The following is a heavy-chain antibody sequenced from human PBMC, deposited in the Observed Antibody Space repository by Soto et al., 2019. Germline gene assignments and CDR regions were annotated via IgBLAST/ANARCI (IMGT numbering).Heavy chain of an antibody. J-gene: IGHJ4*01. D-gene: IGHD3-3*01. CDR2: ISYSGIX. Sequence: PSETRSLTCTVSGGSISSVGYYWSWIRQHPGTWLEWIGHISYSGIXXYSTSLNXXLTIWVETSSRQFSLXVHSVTAADTAVYYCARGVLHWGQGTLVTVSS. CDR3: ARGVLH. CDR1: GGSISSVGYY. V-gene: IGHV4-31*01.